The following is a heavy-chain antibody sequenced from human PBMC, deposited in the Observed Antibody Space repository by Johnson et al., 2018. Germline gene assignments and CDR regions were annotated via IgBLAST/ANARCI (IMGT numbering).Heavy chain of an antibody. V-gene: IGHV3-21*01. D-gene: IGHD3-22*01. CDR2: IRSSSRYI. CDR1: GFTFSSYS. Sequence: VQLVESGGGLVKPGGSLRLSCAASGFTFSSYSMNWVRQAPGKGLEWVSSIRSSSRYIYYADSGKGRFTISRDNAKNSLYLQMNSLRAKDTAVYYCARDNLYDYDSSAYYFGGYFQHWGQGTLVTVSS. J-gene: IGHJ1*01. CDR3: ARDNLYDYDSSAYYFGGYFQH.